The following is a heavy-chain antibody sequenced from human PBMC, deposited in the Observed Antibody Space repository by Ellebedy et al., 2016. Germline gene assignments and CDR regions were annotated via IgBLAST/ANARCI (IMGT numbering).Heavy chain of an antibody. Sequence: GESLKISXAASGFTFSRYSVNWVRQAPEKGLEWVSSISADGQHILYADSVKGRFTISRDNAENTLYLQMNSLRAEDTAVYYCARDQYSGYDRAFDYWGQGTLVTVSS. D-gene: IGHD5-12*01. V-gene: IGHV3-21*01. CDR2: ISADGQHI. CDR1: GFTFSRYS. J-gene: IGHJ4*02. CDR3: ARDQYSGYDRAFDY.